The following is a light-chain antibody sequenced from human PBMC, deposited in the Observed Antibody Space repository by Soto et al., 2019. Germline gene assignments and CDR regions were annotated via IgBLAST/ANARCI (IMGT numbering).Light chain of an antibody. CDR2: AAS. V-gene: IGKV1-9*01. CDR3: QQVKSYPLT. Sequence: DIQLTQSPSFLSASVGDRVNITCRASQGISSYLAWYQQKPGKAPKLLLYAASTLQSGVPSRFSGSGSGTEFTLKIRCLQHEDFATYYSQQVKSYPLTIGGGTKVEIK. CDR1: QGISSY. J-gene: IGKJ4*01.